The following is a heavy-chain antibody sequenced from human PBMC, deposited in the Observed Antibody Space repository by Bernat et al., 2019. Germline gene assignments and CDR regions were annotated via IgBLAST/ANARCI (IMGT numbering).Heavy chain of an antibody. CDR3: ARAAILPGAAAVGWLGWFDP. CDR2: IIPIFGTA. Sequence: QVQLVQSGAEVKKPGSSVKVSCKASGGTFSSYAISWVRQAPGQGLEWMGGIIPIFGTANYAQKFQGRVTITADKSTSTAYMELSSLRSEDTAVYYCARAAILPGAAAVGWLGWFDPWGQGTLVTVSP. D-gene: IGHD6-13*01. CDR1: GGTFSSYA. J-gene: IGHJ5*02. V-gene: IGHV1-69*06.